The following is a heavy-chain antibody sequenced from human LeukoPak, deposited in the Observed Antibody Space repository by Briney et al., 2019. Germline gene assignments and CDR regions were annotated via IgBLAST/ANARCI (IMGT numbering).Heavy chain of an antibody. D-gene: IGHD4-17*01. J-gene: IGHJ4*02. CDR2: ISSRRSYI. Sequence: GGSPRLSCAASGFTFSSYNMNWVRQAPGKGLEWVSSISSRRSYIYYADSVKGRFTISRDNAKNSLYLQMNSLRAEDTAVYYCARGYSYGDYDYFDYWGQGTLVTVSS. V-gene: IGHV3-21*01. CDR1: GFTFSSYN. CDR3: ARGYSYGDYDYFDY.